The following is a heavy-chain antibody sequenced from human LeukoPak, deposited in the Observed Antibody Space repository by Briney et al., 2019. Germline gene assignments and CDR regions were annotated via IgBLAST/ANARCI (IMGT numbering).Heavy chain of an antibody. J-gene: IGHJ4*02. CDR2: IWYDGSNK. Sequence: GRSLRPSCAASGFTFSSYGMHWVRQAPGKGLEWVAVIWYDGSNKYYADSVKGRFTISRDNSKNTLYLQMNSLRAEDTAVYYCARERTDSSGLIDYWGQGTLVTVSS. CDR1: GFTFSSYG. V-gene: IGHV3-33*01. CDR3: ARERTDSSGLIDY. D-gene: IGHD3-22*01.